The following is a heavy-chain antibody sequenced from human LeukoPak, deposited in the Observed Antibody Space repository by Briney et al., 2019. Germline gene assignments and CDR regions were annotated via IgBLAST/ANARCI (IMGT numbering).Heavy chain of an antibody. J-gene: IGHJ4*02. CDR3: AITYYYDSSGYLSFGY. V-gene: IGHV1-18*01. CDR2: ISAYNGNT. CDR1: GYTFTSYG. Sequence: ASVKVSCKASGYTFTSYGISWVRQAPGQGLEWMGWISAYNGNTTYAQKLRGRVTMTTDTSTSTAYMELSSLRSEDTAVYYCAITYYYDSSGYLSFGYWGQGTLVTVSS. D-gene: IGHD3-22*01.